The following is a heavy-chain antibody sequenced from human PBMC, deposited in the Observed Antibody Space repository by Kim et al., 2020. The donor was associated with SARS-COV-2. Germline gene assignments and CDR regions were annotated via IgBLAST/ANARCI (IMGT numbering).Heavy chain of an antibody. J-gene: IGHJ4*02. CDR3: AKRLDY. CDR2: GSGRRT. V-gene: IGHV3-23*01. Sequence: GSGRRTYYADSVKGRFTISRDNANNTLYLQMNSLRAEDTAVYYCAKRLDYWGQGTLVTVSS.